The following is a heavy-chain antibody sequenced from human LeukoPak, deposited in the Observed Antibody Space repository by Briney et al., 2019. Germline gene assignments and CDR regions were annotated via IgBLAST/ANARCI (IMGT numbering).Heavy chain of an antibody. D-gene: IGHD6-19*01. Sequence: ASVKVSCKASGYTFTGYYMHWVRQAPGQGLEWMGWINPNSGGTNYAQKFQGRVTMTRDTSISTAYMELSRLRSDDTAVYYCARDYSELAVAGTWGQGTLVTVSS. V-gene: IGHV1-2*02. J-gene: IGHJ4*02. CDR3: ARDYSELAVAGT. CDR1: GYTFTGYY. CDR2: INPNSGGT.